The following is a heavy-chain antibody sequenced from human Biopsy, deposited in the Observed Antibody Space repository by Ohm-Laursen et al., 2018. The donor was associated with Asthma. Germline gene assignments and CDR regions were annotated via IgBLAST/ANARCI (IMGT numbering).Heavy chain of an antibody. CDR2: IWYDGSNK. V-gene: IGHV3-33*01. CDR3: ARGGLGYCSSTSCYQNYFYGMDV. Sequence: SLRLSCTASGFTFSSYGMHWVRQAPGKGLEWVAVIWYDGSNKYYADSVKGRFTISRDNSKNTLYLQMNSLRAEDTAVYYCARGGLGYCSSTSCYQNYFYGMDVWGQGTTVTVSS. J-gene: IGHJ6*02. D-gene: IGHD2-2*01. CDR1: GFTFSSYG.